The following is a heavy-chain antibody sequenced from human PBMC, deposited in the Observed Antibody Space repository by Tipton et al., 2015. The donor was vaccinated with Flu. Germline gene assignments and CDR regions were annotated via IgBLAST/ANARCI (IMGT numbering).Heavy chain of an antibody. CDR2: LYYSGST. D-gene: IGHD5-12*01. V-gene: IGHV4-59*01. CDR1: GGSISSYY. Sequence: LRLSCTVSGGSISSYYWSWIRQPPGKGLEWIGYLYYSGSTNYNPSLKSRVTISVDTSKNQFSLKLSSVTAADTAVYYCARGGVSNSGYRNWGQGTLVTVSS. J-gene: IGHJ4*02. CDR3: ARGGVSNSGYRN.